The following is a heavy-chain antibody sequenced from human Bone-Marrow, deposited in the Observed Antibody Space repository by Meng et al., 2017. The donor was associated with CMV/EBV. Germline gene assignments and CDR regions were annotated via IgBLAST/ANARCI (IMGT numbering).Heavy chain of an antibody. CDR3: ARHFNEFWSGVGFDY. J-gene: IGHJ4*02. V-gene: IGHV4-39*01. Sequence: SETLSPTCTVPGGSISSSSYYWGWIRQPPGKGLEWIGSIYYSGSTYYNPSLKSRVTISVDTSKNQFSLKLSSVTAADTAVYDCARHFNEFWSGVGFDYWGQGTLVTVSS. CDR2: IYYSGST. D-gene: IGHD3-3*01. CDR1: GGSISSSSYY.